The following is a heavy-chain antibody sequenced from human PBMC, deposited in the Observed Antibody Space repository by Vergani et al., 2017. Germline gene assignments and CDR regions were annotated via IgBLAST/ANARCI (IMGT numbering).Heavy chain of an antibody. J-gene: IGHJ4*02. D-gene: IGHD3-10*01. V-gene: IGHV1-18*01. CDR2: ISAYNGNT. CDR3: AGFSGSGSDALGFDY. Sequence: QVQLVQSGAEVKKPGASVKVSCKASGYTFTSYAISWVRQAPGQGLEWMGRISAYNGNTNYAQKLQGRVTMTTDTSTSTAYMELRRLRSDDTAVYYCAGFSGSGSDALGFDYWGQGTLVTVSS. CDR1: GYTFTSYA.